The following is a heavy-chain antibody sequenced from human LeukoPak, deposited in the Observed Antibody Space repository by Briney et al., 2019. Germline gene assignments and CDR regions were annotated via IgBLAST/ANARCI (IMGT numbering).Heavy chain of an antibody. J-gene: IGHJ4*02. Sequence: GGSLRLSCAASGFTFSSYWVSWVRQAPGKGLEWVANIKQDGSEKYYVDSVEGRFTISRDNAKNSLYLQMNSLRAEDTAVYYCARDVRHFDHWGQGTLVTVPS. CDR1: GFTFSSYW. CDR2: IKQDGSEK. D-gene: IGHD2-8*01. CDR3: ARDVRHFDH. V-gene: IGHV3-7*01.